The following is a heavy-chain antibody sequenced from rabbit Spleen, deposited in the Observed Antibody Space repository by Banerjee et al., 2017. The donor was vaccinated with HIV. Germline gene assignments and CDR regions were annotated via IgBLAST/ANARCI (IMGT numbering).Heavy chain of an antibody. CDR3: VRDLVYDDDSEKGYFNL. J-gene: IGHJ4*01. Sequence: QLVESGGGLVQPGGSLKLSCKASGFDFSTYSMSWVRQAPGKGLEWIGYIVPIFGVTYYANWVNGRFTISSHDAQNTLYLQLNSLTAADTATYFCVRDLVYDDDSEKGYFNLLGPGTLVPVS. CDR1: GFDFSTYS. D-gene: IGHD2-1*01. V-gene: IGHV1S7*01. CDR2: IVPIFGVT.